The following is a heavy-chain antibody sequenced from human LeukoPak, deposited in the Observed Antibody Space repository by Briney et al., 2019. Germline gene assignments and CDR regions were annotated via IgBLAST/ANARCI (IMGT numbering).Heavy chain of an antibody. CDR3: ARTYYDSSGYPRGYYFDY. Sequence: GASVKVSCKASGGTFSSYAISWVRQAPGQGLEWMGRIIPILGIANYAQKFQGRVTITADKSTSTAYMELSSLRSEDTAVYYCARTYYDSSGYPRGYYFDYWGQGTLVTVSP. J-gene: IGHJ4*02. V-gene: IGHV1-69*04. D-gene: IGHD3-22*01. CDR1: GGTFSSYA. CDR2: IIPILGIA.